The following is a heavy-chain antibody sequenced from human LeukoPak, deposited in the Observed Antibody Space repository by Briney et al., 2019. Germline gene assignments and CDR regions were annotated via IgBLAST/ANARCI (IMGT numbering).Heavy chain of an antibody. V-gene: IGHV4-59*12. CDR1: GGSISSYY. J-gene: IGHJ3*02. Sequence: SETLSLTCTVSGGSISSYYWSWIRQPPGKGLEWIGYIYHSGSTYYNPSLKSRVTISVDRSKNQFSLKLSSVTAADTAVYYCARGGTYYYDSSGYQIWGQGTMVTVSS. D-gene: IGHD3-22*01. CDR3: ARGGTYYYDSSGYQI. CDR2: IYHSGST.